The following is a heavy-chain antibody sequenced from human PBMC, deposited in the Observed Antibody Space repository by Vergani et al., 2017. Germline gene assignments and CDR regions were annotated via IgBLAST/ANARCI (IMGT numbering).Heavy chain of an antibody. CDR3: ARDLPSGAGAGTLDY. Sequence: QLQLQESGPGLVKPSETLSLTCTVSGGSISSSSYYWGWLRPPPGKGLEWIGSIYYSGSTNYNPSRKSRVTISVDTSKSQFSLKLSPVTAADTAVFYCARDLPSGAGAGTLDYWGQGTLVTVSS. J-gene: IGHJ4*02. CDR1: GGSISSSSYY. D-gene: IGHD6-19*01. CDR2: IYYSGST. V-gene: IGHV4-39*07.